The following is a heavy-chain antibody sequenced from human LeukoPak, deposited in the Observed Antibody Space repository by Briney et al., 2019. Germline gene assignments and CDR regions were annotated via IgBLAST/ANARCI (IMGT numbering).Heavy chain of an antibody. J-gene: IGHJ5*02. CDR3: AKGSGSGWYGWLDP. V-gene: IGHV3-23*01. CDR1: GFTFRSYA. CDR2: ITDSGTNT. Sequence: GGSLRLSCAVSGFTFRSYAMNWVRQAPGKGLEWVSVITDSGTNTYYGDSVKGRFTVSRDNSKNTLYLQMNSLRAEDTAVYYCAKGSGSGWYGWLDPWGQGTLVTVSS. D-gene: IGHD6-19*01.